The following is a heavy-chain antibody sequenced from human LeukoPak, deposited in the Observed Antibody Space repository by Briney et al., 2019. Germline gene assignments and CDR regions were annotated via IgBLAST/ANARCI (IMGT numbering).Heavy chain of an antibody. V-gene: IGHV1-2*02. J-gene: IGHJ5*02. Sequence: EASVKVSCKASGYTFTGYYMHWARQAPGQGLEWMGWINPNSGGTNYAQKFQGRVTMTRDTSISAAYMELSRLRSDDTAVYYCARDPGITIFGVVIGFDPWGQGTLVTVSS. CDR1: GYTFTGYY. CDR2: INPNSGGT. CDR3: ARDPGITIFGVVIGFDP. D-gene: IGHD3-3*01.